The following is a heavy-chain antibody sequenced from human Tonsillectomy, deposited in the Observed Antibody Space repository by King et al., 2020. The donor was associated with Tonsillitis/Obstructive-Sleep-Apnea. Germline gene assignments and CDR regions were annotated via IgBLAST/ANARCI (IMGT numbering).Heavy chain of an antibody. V-gene: IGHV1-2*06. J-gene: IGHJ6*04. D-gene: IGHD3-3*01. CDR2: IALNDGDT. CDR1: GYTFTDYY. CDR3: TRDFWSGYLRGYYLDV. Sequence: QVQLVESGAEVKKPGASVKVSCKASGYTFTDYYMHWVRQAPGQGLEWMGRIALNDGDTDYEEKFQGRVTMTRETSTSTAYMELSGLRAYDTAEYYCTRDFWSGYLRGYYLDVWGKGTTVTVSS.